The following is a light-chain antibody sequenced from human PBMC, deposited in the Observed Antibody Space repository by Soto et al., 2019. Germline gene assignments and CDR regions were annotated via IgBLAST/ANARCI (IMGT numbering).Light chain of an antibody. CDR2: DAS. J-gene: IGKJ4*01. V-gene: IGKV3-11*01. CDR1: QSVSSY. CDR3: QQRSNWTLT. Sequence: ENALTQWPATLSLSPAGRATLSCRASQSVSSYLAWYQQKPGQAPRLLIYDASNTATGIPARFSGSGSGTDFTLTISSLEPEDFAVYYCQQRSNWTLTFGGGTKVDI.